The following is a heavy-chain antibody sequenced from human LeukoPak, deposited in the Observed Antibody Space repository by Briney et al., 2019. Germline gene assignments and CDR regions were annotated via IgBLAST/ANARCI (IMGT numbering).Heavy chain of an antibody. Sequence: GGSLRLSCAASGFTFSNAWMNWVRQAPGKGLEWVGRIKSKTDGGTTDYAAPVQGRFPISRDDSKNTLYLQMNSLKTEDTAVYYCSTTYYYDSSEGYWGQGTLVTVSS. CDR3: STTYYYDSSEGY. CDR2: IKSKTDGGTT. D-gene: IGHD3-22*01. V-gene: IGHV3-15*07. CDR1: GFTFSNAW. J-gene: IGHJ4*02.